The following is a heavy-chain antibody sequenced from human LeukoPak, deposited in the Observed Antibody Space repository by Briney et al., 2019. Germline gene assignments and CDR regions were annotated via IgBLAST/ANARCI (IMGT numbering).Heavy chain of an antibody. CDR1: SDSISSYY. CDR3: ARDLIRSDSTMVAFDY. CDR2: IYYSGTT. Sequence: SETLSLTCTVSSDSISSYYWSWIRQPPGKGLEWIGYIYYSGTTKYNPSLKSRVTISIDTSKNQFSLKLSSVTAADTAVYYCARDLIRSDSTMVAFDYWGQGTLVTVSS. D-gene: IGHD5-18*01. V-gene: IGHV4-59*12. J-gene: IGHJ4*02.